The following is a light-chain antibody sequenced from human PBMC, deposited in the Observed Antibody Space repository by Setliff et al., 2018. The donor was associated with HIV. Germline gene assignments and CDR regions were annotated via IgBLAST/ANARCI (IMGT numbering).Light chain of an antibody. V-gene: IGLV2-18*02. CDR2: EVN. CDR3: SSCSTSSTVV. Sequence: QSVLAQPPSVSGSPGQSVTISCTGTISDVGSYNCVSWYQQPPGTAPKLIIYEVNNRPSRVPDRFSGSKSGNTASLTISGLQAADEADYYCSSCSTSSTVVFGGGT. CDR1: ISDVGSYNC. J-gene: IGLJ2*01.